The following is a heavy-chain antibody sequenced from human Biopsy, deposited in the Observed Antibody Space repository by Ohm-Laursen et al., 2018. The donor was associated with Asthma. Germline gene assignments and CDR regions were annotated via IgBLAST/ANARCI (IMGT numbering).Heavy chain of an antibody. Sequence: SSVKVSCKAPGDSFSNYAISWVRQAPGQGLEWMGGLIPVLGTPDHAQMFQGRVTFTADESTSSAYMELSSLRSEDSAVYYCAREVSTVDYGYYYFAMDVWGQGTTVTVSS. CDR2: LIPVLGTP. CDR1: GDSFSNYA. J-gene: IGHJ6*02. CDR3: AREVSTVDYGYYYFAMDV. V-gene: IGHV1-69*01. D-gene: IGHD4-17*01.